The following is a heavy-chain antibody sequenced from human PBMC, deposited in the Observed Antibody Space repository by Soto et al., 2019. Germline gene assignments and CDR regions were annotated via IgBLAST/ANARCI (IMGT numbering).Heavy chain of an antibody. Sequence: EVQLVESGGGLVQPGGSLRLSCAASGFTFSSYSMNWVRQAPGKGLEWVSYISSSSSTIYYADSVKGRFTISQDNAKNSLYVQMNSLRDEDTAVYYCARYFGDIVVVPADYSAGDYYYSGMDVWGQGSTVTDSS. V-gene: IGHV3-48*02. D-gene: IGHD2-2*01. CDR2: ISSSSSTI. CDR3: ARYFGDIVVVPADYSAGDYYYSGMDV. J-gene: IGHJ6*02. CDR1: GFTFSSYS.